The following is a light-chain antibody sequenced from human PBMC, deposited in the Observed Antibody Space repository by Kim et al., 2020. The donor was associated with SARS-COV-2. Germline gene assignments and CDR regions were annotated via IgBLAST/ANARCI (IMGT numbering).Light chain of an antibody. CDR1: SSNIGSNY. CDR2: RNN. J-gene: IGLJ2*01. CDR3: AAWDDSLSGVV. V-gene: IGLV1-47*01. Sequence: QSVLTQPPSASGTPGQRVTISCSGSSSNIGSNYVYWYQQLPGTAPKLLIYRNNQRPSGVPARFSGSKSGTYASLAISALRSEDEADYYCAAWDDSLSGVVFGGGTQLTVL.